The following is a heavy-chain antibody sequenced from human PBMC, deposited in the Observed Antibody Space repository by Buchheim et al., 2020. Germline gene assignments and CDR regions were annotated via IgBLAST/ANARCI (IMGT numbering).Heavy chain of an antibody. CDR2: IYHSGST. V-gene: IGHV4-31*03. CDR3: ARGTYSGYDSTDAIFPVSKFDF. J-gene: IGHJ4*02. D-gene: IGHD5-12*01. CDR1: GGSISSGGYY. Sequence: QVQLQESGPRLVKPAQTLSLTCTVSGGSISSGGYYWSWIRQHPGKGLEWIGYIYHSGSTHYNPSLESRVSISLDTSKNQFSLKLRYVTAADTAVFFCARGTYSGYDSTDAIFPVSKFDFWGQGSL.